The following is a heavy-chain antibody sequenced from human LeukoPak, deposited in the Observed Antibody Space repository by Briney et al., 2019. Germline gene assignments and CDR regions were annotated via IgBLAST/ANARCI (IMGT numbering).Heavy chain of an antibody. V-gene: IGHV4-59*01. CDR2: IYYSGST. CDR1: GGSISSYY. D-gene: IGHD6-13*01. Sequence: ASETLSLTCTVSGGSISSYYWSWIRQPPGKGLEWIGYIYYSGSTNYNPSLKSRVTISVDTSKNQFSLKLSSVTAADTAVYYCARIAAAGYPFDPWGQGTLVTVSS. CDR3: ARIAAAGYPFDP. J-gene: IGHJ5*02.